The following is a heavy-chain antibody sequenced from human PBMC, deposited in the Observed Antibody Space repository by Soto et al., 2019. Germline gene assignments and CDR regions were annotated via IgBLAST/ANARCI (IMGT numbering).Heavy chain of an antibody. CDR2: INHSGST. V-gene: IGHV4-34*01. D-gene: IGHD5-12*01. CDR3: ARCGVATIRIRYYYYGMDV. Sequence: SETLSLTCTVSGGSISGYYWTWIRQPPGKGLEWIGEINHSGSTNYNPSLKSRVTISVDTSKNQFSLKLSSVTAADTAVYYCARCGVATIRIRYYYYGMDVWGQGTTVTVSS. J-gene: IGHJ6*02. CDR1: GGSISGYY.